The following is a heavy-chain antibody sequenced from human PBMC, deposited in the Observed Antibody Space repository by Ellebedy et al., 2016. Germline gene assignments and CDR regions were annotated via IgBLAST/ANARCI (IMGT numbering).Heavy chain of an antibody. CDR1: GFTFSGSA. CDR2: IRSKANSYAT. J-gene: IGHJ3*02. V-gene: IGHV3-73*01. Sequence: GESLKISCAASGFTFSGSAMHWVRQASGKGLEWVGRIRSKANSYATAYAASVKGRFTISRDDSKNTAYLQMNSLKTEDTAVYYCTRSPQGIAAAADAFDIWGQGTMVTVSS. CDR3: TRSPQGIAAAADAFDI. D-gene: IGHD6-13*01.